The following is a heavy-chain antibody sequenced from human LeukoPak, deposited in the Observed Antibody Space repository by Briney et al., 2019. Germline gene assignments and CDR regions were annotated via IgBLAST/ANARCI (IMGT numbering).Heavy chain of an antibody. J-gene: IGHJ5*02. CDR1: GGSFSGDY. V-gene: IGHV4-34*01. CDR3: ARGADYDPSWFDL. D-gene: IGHD4-17*01. Sequence: SETLSVTCAVYGGSFSGDYWSCIRQPPGKGLEWIGEINHSGSTNYNPSLKSRVTISVDTSKNQFSLKLSSVTAADTAVYYYARGADYDPSWFDLWGQGTLVTVPS. CDR2: INHSGST.